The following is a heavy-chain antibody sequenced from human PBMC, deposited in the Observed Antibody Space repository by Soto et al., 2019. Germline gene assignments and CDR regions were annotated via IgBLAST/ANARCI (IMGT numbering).Heavy chain of an antibody. CDR1: GDSVSSGGSY. CDR3: ARENFGVIIHDAFDL. J-gene: IGHJ3*01. V-gene: IGHV4-31*03. D-gene: IGHD2-8*01. CDR2: IYDSETT. Sequence: SETLSLTCTVSGDSVSSGGSYWNWIRQHPGRGLEWLGYIYDSETTYYHPSLESRLSISVDASKNQFSLKVTSVTPADTAVYYCARENFGVIIHDAFDLWGQGTMVTGSS.